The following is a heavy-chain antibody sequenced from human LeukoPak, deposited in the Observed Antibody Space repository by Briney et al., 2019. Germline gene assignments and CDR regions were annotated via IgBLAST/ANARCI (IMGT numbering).Heavy chain of an antibody. CDR2: FYSSGTS. V-gene: IGHV4-4*07. CDR1: GGSISSDC. D-gene: IGHD6-19*01. CDR3: AREKSVSGWHADS. Sequence: PSETLSHTCSVSGGSISSDCWSWIRQPGGKGLEWIGRFYSSGTSDINPPFQPRATISVDTSKNQVFLTLTSLTAADTAVYFCAREKSVSGWHADSWGQGTLVTVSS. J-gene: IGHJ4*02.